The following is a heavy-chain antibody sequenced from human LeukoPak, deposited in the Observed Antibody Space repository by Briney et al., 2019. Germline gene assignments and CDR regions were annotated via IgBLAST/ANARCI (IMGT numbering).Heavy chain of an antibody. CDR1: GFTFSNYW. D-gene: IGHD5-24*01. Sequence: GGSLRLSCAASGFTFSNYWMSWVRQAPGKGLEWVADIKEDGSEKYHVDSVKGRFTVSRDNAKNSLYLQMNSLRAEDTAVYYCARLQKRDSRDYWGQGTLVTVSS. CDR2: IKEDGSEK. CDR3: ARLQKRDSRDY. J-gene: IGHJ4*02. V-gene: IGHV3-7*02.